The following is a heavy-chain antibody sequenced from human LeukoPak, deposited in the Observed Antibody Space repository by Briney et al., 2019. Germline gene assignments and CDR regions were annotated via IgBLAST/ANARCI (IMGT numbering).Heavy chain of an antibody. CDR3: ARVPDGHSGSFDY. CDR1: GGSFSGYY. CDR2: INHSGSA. V-gene: IGHV4-34*01. Sequence: SETLSLTCAVYGGSFSGYYWSWIRQPPGKGLEWIGEINHSGSANYNPSLKSRVTISVDTSKNQFSLKLSSVTAADTAVYYCARVPDGHSGSFDYWGQGTLVTVSS. D-gene: IGHD1-26*01. J-gene: IGHJ4*02.